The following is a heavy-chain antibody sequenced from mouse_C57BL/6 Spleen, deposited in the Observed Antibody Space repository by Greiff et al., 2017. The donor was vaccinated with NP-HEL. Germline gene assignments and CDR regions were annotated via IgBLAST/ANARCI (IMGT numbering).Heavy chain of an antibody. V-gene: IGHV1-64*01. CDR1: GYTFTSYW. D-gene: IGHD1-1*01. J-gene: IGHJ2*01. Sequence: QVHVKQPGAELVKPGASVKLSCKASGYTFTSYWMHWVKQRPGQGLEWIGMIHPNSGSTNYNEKFKSKATLTVDKSSSTAYMQLSSLTSEDSADDYCARHYYGSSSDFDYWGQGTTLTVSS. CDR3: ARHYYGSSSDFDY. CDR2: IHPNSGST.